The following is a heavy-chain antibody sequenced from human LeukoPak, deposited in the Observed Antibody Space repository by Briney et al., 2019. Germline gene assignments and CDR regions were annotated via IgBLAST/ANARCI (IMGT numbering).Heavy chain of an antibody. D-gene: IGHD3-22*01. Sequence: GGSLRLSCAASPFTIRDYWMSWVRQTPGKGLEWVAVIWYDGSNKYYADSVKGRFTISRDNSKNTLYLQMNSLRAEDTAVYYCARAAYDSSGYLTLWGQGTLVTVSS. V-gene: IGHV3-33*08. CDR2: IWYDGSNK. CDR3: ARAAYDSSGYLTL. CDR1: PFTIRDYW. J-gene: IGHJ4*02.